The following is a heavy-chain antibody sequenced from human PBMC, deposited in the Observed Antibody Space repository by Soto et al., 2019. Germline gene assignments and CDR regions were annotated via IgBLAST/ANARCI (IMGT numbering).Heavy chain of an antibody. Sequence: PGGSLRLSCAASGFTFSSYGMHWVRQAPGKGLEWVAVISYDGSNKYYADSVKGRFTISRDNSKNTLYLQMNSLRAEDTAVYYCAKDGVSIVGAHPYYYSMDVWGHGTPVTVSS. CDR3: AKDGVSIVGAHPYYYSMDV. CDR2: ISYDGSNK. CDR1: GFTFSSYG. V-gene: IGHV3-30*18. J-gene: IGHJ6*02. D-gene: IGHD1-26*01.